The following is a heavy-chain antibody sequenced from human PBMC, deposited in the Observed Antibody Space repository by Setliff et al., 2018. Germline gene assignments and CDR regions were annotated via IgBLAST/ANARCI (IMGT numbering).Heavy chain of an antibody. Sequence: GGSLRLSCAASGFTFDDYAMHWVRQAPGKGLEWVSGISWNSGSIGYADSVKGRFTISRDNAKNSLDLQMNSLRGEDTAIYYCAGGYPSNFDYWGQGTLVTVSS. J-gene: IGHJ4*02. CDR2: ISWNSGSI. V-gene: IGHV3-9*01. CDR3: AGGYPSNFDY. CDR1: GFTFDDYA. D-gene: IGHD3-22*01.